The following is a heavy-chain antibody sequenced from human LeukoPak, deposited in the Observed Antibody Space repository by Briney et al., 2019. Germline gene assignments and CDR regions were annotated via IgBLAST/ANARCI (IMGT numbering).Heavy chain of an antibody. CDR3: ARISQSSGGFYY. V-gene: IGHV4-31*02. J-gene: IGHJ4*02. CDR2: ISYSEST. CDR1: GRSMSSGGYY. Sequence: SHTLSLTCTVSGRSMSSGGYYWTWIPQYPGKGLEWFGFISYSESTYYNPSLKSRVSMSVDTSKSQFSLRLSSVTAADTAVYYCARISQSSGGFYYWGQGTLVTVSS. D-gene: IGHD2-15*01.